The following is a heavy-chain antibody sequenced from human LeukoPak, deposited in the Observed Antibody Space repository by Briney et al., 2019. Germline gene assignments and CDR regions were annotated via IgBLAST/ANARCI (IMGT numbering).Heavy chain of an antibody. D-gene: IGHD6-13*01. J-gene: IGHJ6*02. V-gene: IGHV4-59*01. CDR2: IYYSGST. CDR3: ARSGIAAAGLFRYYGMDV. CDR1: GGSISSYY. Sequence: PSETLSLTCTVSGGSISSYYWSWIRQPPGKGLEWIGYIYYSGSTNYNPSLKSRVTISVDTSENQFSLKLSSVTAADTAVYYCARSGIAAAGLFRYYGMDVWGQGTTVTVSS.